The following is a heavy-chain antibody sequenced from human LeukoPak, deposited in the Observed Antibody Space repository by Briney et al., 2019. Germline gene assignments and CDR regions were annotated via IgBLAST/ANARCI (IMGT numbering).Heavy chain of an antibody. V-gene: IGHV3-23*01. CDR3: AKDHSSPPGASYFDY. D-gene: IGHD6-13*01. J-gene: IGHJ4*02. CDR1: GFTFSSYA. Sequence: PGGSLRLSCAASGFTFSSYAMSWVRQAPGKGLEWVSAISGSGGSTYYADSVKGRFTISRDNSKNTLYLQMNSLRAEDTAVYYCAKDHSSPPGASYFDYWGQGTLVTVSS. CDR2: ISGSGGST.